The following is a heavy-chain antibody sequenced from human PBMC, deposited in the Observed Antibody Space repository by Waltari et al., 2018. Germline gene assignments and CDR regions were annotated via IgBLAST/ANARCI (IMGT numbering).Heavy chain of an antibody. CDR1: GFTFSSYS. V-gene: IGHV3-21*01. CDR2: ISSSSSYI. Sequence: EVQLVESGGGLVKPGGSLRLSCAASGFTFSSYSMNWVRQAPGKGLEWVSSISSSSSYIYYADSVKGRFTISRDNAKNSLYLQMNSLRAEDTAVYYCATRRGTIFGRGDYGMDVWGQGTTVTVSS. J-gene: IGHJ6*02. CDR3: ATRRGTIFGRGDYGMDV. D-gene: IGHD3-3*01.